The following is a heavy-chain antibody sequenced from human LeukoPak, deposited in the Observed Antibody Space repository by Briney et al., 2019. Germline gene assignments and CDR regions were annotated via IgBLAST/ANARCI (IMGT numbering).Heavy chain of an antibody. Sequence: GGSPRLSCAASGFTFDDFAMHWVRQGPGKGLEWVAGISWDSGSIGYADSVQGRFTISRDNAKKTLFLQMNSLRAEDAALYYCGKDIGFSGRAYDIWDQGTVVTVSS. CDR3: GKDIGFSGRAYDI. V-gene: IGHV3-9*01. CDR1: GFTFDDFA. J-gene: IGHJ3*02. CDR2: ISWDSGSI. D-gene: IGHD3-3*02.